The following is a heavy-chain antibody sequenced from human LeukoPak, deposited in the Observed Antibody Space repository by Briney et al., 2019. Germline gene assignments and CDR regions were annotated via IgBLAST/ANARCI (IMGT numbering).Heavy chain of an antibody. CDR2: ISSSGSTI. D-gene: IGHD5-12*01. J-gene: IGHJ4*02. V-gene: IGHV3-11*01. CDR3: ASFPIVATSRPDY. CDR1: GFTFSDYY. Sequence: GGSLRLSCAASGFTFSDYYMSWIRQAPGKGLEWVSYISSSGSTIYYADSVKGRFTISRDNAKNSLYLQMNSLRAEDTAVYYCASFPIVATSRPDYWGQGTLVTVSS.